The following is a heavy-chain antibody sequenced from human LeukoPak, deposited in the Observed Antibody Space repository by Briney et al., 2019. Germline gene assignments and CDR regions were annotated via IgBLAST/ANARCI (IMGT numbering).Heavy chain of an antibody. Sequence: GSLRLSCAVSGFTFSSYGMNWVRQPPGEGLEWIGSIYYSGSTYYNPSLKSRVTISVDTSKNQFSLKLSSVTAADTAVYYCAGDYYGSGSPPYYYYGMDVWGQGTTVTVSS. CDR3: AGDYYGSGSPPYYYYGMDV. CDR2: IYYSGST. J-gene: IGHJ6*02. V-gene: IGHV4-59*05. CDR1: GFTFSSYG. D-gene: IGHD3-10*01.